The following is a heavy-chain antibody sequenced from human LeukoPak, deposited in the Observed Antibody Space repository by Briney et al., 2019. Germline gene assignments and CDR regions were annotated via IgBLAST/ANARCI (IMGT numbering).Heavy chain of an antibody. V-gene: IGHV4-61*01. D-gene: IGHD4-17*01. CDR3: ARGRPPLRKPPTGPGYMDV. Sequence: PSQTLSLTCTVSGGSISSGSYHWNWIRQPPGKGLEWIGYVYDSGSTNYNPSLKSRVTISVDTSKNQFSLKLSSVTAADTALYYCARGRPPLRKPPTGPGYMDVWGKGTTVTVSS. J-gene: IGHJ6*03. CDR1: GGSISSGSYH. CDR2: VYDSGST.